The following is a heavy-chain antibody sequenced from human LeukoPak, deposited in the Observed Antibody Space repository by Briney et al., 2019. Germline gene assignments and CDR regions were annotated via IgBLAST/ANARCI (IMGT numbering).Heavy chain of an antibody. CDR1: GGSISSYY. J-gene: IGHJ2*01. CDR2: IYYSGST. V-gene: IGHV4-59*08. Sequence: SETLSLTCTVSGGSISSYYWSCIRQPPGKGLEWIGYIYYSGSTNYNPSLKSRVTISVDTSKNQFSLKLSSVTAADTAVYYCARHASTIWYFDLWGRGTLVTVSS. D-gene: IGHD5/OR15-5a*01. CDR3: ARHASTIWYFDL.